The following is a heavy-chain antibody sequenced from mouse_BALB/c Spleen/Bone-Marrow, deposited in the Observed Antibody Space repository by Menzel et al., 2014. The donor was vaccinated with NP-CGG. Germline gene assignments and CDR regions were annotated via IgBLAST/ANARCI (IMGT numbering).Heavy chain of an antibody. V-gene: IGHV5-6-5*01. J-gene: IGHJ3*01. D-gene: IGHD2-3*01. Sequence: EVQLVESGGGLVKPGGSLKLSCAASGFTFSSYAMSWVRQTPEERLEWVASISSGGSTYYPDSVKGRFTISRDNARNILYLQMSSLRSGDTAMYYCARGYDGYYGFAYWGQGTLVTVST. CDR3: ARGYDGYYGFAY. CDR2: ISSGGST. CDR1: GFTFSSYA.